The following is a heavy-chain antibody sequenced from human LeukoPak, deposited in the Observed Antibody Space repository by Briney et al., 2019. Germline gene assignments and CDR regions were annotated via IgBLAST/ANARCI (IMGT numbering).Heavy chain of an antibody. J-gene: IGHJ4*02. V-gene: IGHV4-59*01. CDR1: GGSISSYY. CDR3: ARVAGGGGPIYYFDY. Sequence: SETLSLTCTVSGGSISSYYWSWIRQPPGTGLEWIGYIYYSGGTNYNPSLKNRVTFSVDTSKNQFSLNLSSVTAADTAVYYCARVAGGGGPIYYFDYWGQGTLVTVSS. D-gene: IGHD3-16*01. CDR2: IYYSGGT.